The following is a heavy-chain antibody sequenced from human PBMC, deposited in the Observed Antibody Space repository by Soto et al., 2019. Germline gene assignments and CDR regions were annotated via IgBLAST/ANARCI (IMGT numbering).Heavy chain of an antibody. CDR2: IRSKSYGGTT. CDR1: GFTFGADA. V-gene: IGHV3-49*03. CDR3: TRVMLVPDTVDY. D-gene: IGHD6-13*01. Sequence: EVQLVESGGGLVQPGRSLRLSCTASGFTFGADAMSWFRQAPGKGLEWVGFIRSKSYGGTTEYAASVKGRFAISREDSKSIAYLQMISLKTEDTAVYYCTRVMLVPDTVDYGGQGPLVTVSS. J-gene: IGHJ4*02.